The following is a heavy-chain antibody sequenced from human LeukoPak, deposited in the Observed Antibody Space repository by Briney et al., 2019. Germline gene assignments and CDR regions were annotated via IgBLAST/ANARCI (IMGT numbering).Heavy chain of an antibody. CDR1: GASFSGYS. D-gene: IGHD6-25*01. CDR2: VNRVGYT. J-gene: IGHJ5*02. V-gene: IGHV4-34*01. CDR3: ARERVVSDYNWFDP. Sequence: PSQTLSLTCAVHGASFSGYSWSWVRQSPGKRLEWIGEVNRVGYTIYNPSLKSRVTISIDTSTTQFSLRLTSVTVADTAVYFCARERVVSDYNWFDPWGQGTPVTVSS.